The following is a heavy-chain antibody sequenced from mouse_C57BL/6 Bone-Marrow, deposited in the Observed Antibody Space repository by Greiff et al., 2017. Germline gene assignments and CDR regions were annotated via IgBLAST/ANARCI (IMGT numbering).Heavy chain of an antibody. CDR1: GFTFTAYY. J-gene: IGHJ2*01. Sequence: EVQLVESGGGLVQPGGSLSLSCAASGFTFTAYYMSWVRQPPGKALEWLGFIRNKANGYTTEYSASVKGRFTISRDNSQSILYLQMNALRAEDSATYYCARFGYYGSSYGGYFDYWGQGTTLTVSS. D-gene: IGHD1-1*01. V-gene: IGHV7-3*01. CDR2: IRNKANGYTT. CDR3: ARFGYYGSSYGGYFDY.